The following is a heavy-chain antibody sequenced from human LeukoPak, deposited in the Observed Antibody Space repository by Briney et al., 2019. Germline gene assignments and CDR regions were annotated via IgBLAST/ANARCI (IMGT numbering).Heavy chain of an antibody. V-gene: IGHV1-2*02. CDR1: GYTFTGYY. D-gene: IGHD3-22*01. CDR2: INPNSGGT. CDR3: ARDQRRRYYDSSGYYSYGMDV. Sequence: ASVKVSCKASGYTFTGYYMHWVRQAPGQGLEWMGWINPNSGGTNYAQKFQGRVTMTRDTSISTAYMELSRLRSDDTAVYYCARDQRRRYYDSSGYYSYGMDVWGQGTTVTVSS. J-gene: IGHJ6*02.